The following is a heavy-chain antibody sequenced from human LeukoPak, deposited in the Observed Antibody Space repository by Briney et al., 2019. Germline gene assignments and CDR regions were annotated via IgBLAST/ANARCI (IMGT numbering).Heavy chain of an antibody. D-gene: IGHD1-26*01. CDR1: GYTFTSYD. Sequence: GASVKVSCKASGYTFTSYDINWVRQAPGQGLEWMGIINPSGGSTSYAQKFQGRVTMTRDTSTSTVYMELSSLRSEDTAVYYCARDVAPGATIGYWGQGTLVTVSS. J-gene: IGHJ4*02. CDR3: ARDVAPGATIGY. V-gene: IGHV1-46*01. CDR2: INPSGGST.